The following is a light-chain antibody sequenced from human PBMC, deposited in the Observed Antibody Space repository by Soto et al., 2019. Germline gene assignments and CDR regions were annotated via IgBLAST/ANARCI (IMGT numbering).Light chain of an antibody. Sequence: EIVLTQSPGTLSLSPGERATLSCRASQSVADNYLAWYQQKPGQAPRLLIYAASRRATDIPDTFSGSGSGTDFSLTITRLEPEDFALSYCQQYGHSPRTFGQGTRVEIK. CDR1: QSVADNY. CDR2: AAS. J-gene: IGKJ1*01. CDR3: QQYGHSPRT. V-gene: IGKV3-20*01.